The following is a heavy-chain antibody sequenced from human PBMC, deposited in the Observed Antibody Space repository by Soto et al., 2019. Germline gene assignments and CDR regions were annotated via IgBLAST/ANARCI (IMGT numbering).Heavy chain of an antibody. V-gene: IGHV3-30-3*02. CDR2: ISYDGTNK. Sequence: PGGSLRLSCAASGFTFSTYAMHWVRQAPGKGLEWVAVISYDGTNKYYADSVKGRFTISRDNSKNTLYLQMNSLRPEDTAVYYCTKTARSYNTFNERFDYWGQGTLVTVSS. CDR1: GFTFSTYA. CDR3: TKTARSYNTFNERFDY. D-gene: IGHD2-2*02. J-gene: IGHJ4*02.